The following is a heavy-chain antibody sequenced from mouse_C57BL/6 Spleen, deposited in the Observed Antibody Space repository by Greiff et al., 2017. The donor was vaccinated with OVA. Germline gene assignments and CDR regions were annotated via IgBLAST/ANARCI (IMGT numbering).Heavy chain of an antibody. V-gene: IGHV1-4*01. CDR1: GYTFTSYT. CDR3: ARELPAMDY. Sequence: QVHVKQSGAELARPGASVKMSCKASGYTFTSYTMHWVKQRPGQGLEWIGYINPSSGYTKYNQKFKDKATLTADKSSSTAYMQLSSLTSEDSAVYYCARELPAMDYWGQGTSVTVSA. CDR2: INPSSGYT. D-gene: IGHD2-1*01. J-gene: IGHJ4*01.